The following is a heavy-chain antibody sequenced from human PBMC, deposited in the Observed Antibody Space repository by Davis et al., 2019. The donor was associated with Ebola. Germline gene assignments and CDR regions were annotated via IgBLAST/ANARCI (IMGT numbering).Heavy chain of an antibody. J-gene: IGHJ4*02. CDR3: ARNYYDSSGRIGEFDY. D-gene: IGHD3-22*01. CDR2: IYHSGST. CDR1: GYSISSGYY. Sequence: PSETLSLTCTVSGYSISSGYYWGWIRQPPGKGLEWIGSIYHSGSTYYNPSLKSRVTISVDTSKNQFSLKLSSVTAADTAVYYCARNYYDSSGRIGEFDYWGQGTLVTVSS. V-gene: IGHV4-38-2*02.